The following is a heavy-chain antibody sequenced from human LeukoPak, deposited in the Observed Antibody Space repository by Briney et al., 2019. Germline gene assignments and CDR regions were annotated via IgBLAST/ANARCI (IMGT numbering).Heavy chain of an antibody. CDR1: GFTFSSYA. D-gene: IGHD2-21*01. CDR3: ARDFVVGYYYGMDV. CDR2: ISWNSGSI. Sequence: PGGSLRLSCAASGFTFSSYAMSWVRQAPGKGLEWVSGISWNSGSIGYADSVKGRFTISRGNAKNSLYLQMNSLRAEDTAVYYCARDFVVGYYYGMDVWGQGTTVTVSS. V-gene: IGHV3-20*04. J-gene: IGHJ6*02.